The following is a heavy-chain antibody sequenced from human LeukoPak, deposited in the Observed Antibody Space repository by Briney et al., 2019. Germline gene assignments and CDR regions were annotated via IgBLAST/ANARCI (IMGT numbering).Heavy chain of an antibody. V-gene: IGHV1-69*05. D-gene: IGHD3-22*01. J-gene: IGHJ5*02. CDR1: GGAFSSYA. CDR3: ARDLPYYDSSGYDHRRWFDP. CDR2: INPIFGTA. Sequence: ASVKVSCKASGGAFSSYAISWVRQAPGQGLEWMGRINPIFGTANYAQKFQGRVTITTDESTSTAYMELSSLRSEDTAVYYCARDLPYYDSSGYDHRRWFDPWGQGTLVTVSS.